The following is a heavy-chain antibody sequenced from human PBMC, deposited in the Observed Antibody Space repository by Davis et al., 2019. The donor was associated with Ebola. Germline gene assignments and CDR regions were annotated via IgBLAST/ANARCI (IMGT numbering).Heavy chain of an antibody. Sequence: SETLSLTCAVYGGSFSGYYWTWIRQPPGKGLEWIGEINHSGSTNYNPSLKSRVTISVDRSKNQFSLKLSSVTAADTAVYFCASQGGAMEKLFDYWGQGTLVTVS. CDR1: GGSFSGYY. CDR2: INHSGST. J-gene: IGHJ4*02. D-gene: IGHD2-2*01. V-gene: IGHV4-34*01. CDR3: ASQGGAMEKLFDY.